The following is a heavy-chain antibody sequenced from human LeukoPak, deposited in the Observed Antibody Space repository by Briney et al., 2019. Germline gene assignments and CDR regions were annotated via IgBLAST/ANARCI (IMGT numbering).Heavy chain of an antibody. CDR3: AKAPLGRCTGAICYSFDY. CDR1: GFTFNNYA. D-gene: IGHD2-15*01. CDR2: ISGSDAGT. Sequence: RSGGSLRLSCAASGFTFNNYAMSWVRQAPGRGLEWVSAISGSDAGTYYADSVKGRFTISRDNSKNTLYLQMNSLRAEDAAVYYCAKAPLGRCTGAICYSFDYWGQGTLVTVSS. V-gene: IGHV3-23*01. J-gene: IGHJ4*02.